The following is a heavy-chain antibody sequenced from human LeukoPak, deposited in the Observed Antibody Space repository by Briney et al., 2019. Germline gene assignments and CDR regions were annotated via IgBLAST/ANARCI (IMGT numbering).Heavy chain of an antibody. CDR2: IYYSGST. CDR3: ARTSGSGRY. D-gene: IGHD6-19*01. Sequence: SETLSLTCTVSGGSISSSSYYWGWIRQPPGKGLEWIGSIYYSGSTYYNPSLKSRVTISVDTSKNQFSPKLSSVTAADTAVYYCARTSGSGRYWGQGTLVTVSS. V-gene: IGHV4-39*01. J-gene: IGHJ4*02. CDR1: GGSISSSSYY.